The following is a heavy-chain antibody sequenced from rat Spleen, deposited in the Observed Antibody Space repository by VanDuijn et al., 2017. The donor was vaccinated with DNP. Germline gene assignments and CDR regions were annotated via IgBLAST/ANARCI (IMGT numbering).Heavy chain of an antibody. V-gene: IGHV5S10*01. CDR3: TTFEGRDA. Sequence: EVQLVESGGDLVRPGRSLKLSCATSGFTFSDCNMAWVRQAPKKGLEWVATIIYDGSRTYYRNSVKGRFTISRDNAKSTLYLQMDSLRSEDTATYYCTTFEGRDAWGQGTSVTVSS. J-gene: IGHJ4*01. CDR2: IIYDGSRT. D-gene: IGHD1-11*01. CDR1: GFTFSDCN.